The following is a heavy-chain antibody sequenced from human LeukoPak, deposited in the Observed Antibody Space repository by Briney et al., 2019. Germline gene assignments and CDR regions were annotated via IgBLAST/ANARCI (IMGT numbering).Heavy chain of an antibody. CDR1: GFTFSSYS. Sequence: GGSLRLSCAASGFTFSSYSMNWVRQAPGKGLEWVSSISSSSSYIYYADSVKGRFTISRDNAKNSLYLQMSSLRAEDTAVYYCARDPAATYYYDSSGYYDYWGQGTLVTVSS. D-gene: IGHD3-22*01. CDR3: ARDPAATYYYDSSGYYDY. J-gene: IGHJ4*02. V-gene: IGHV3-21*01. CDR2: ISSSSSYI.